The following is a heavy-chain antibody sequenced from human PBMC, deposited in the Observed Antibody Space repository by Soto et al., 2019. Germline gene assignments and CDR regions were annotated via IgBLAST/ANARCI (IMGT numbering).Heavy chain of an antibody. Sequence: EVQLVESGGGLVKPGGSLRLSCAASGFTFSNAWMSWVRQAPGKGLEWVGRIKSKTDGGTTDYAAPVKGRFTISRDDSKNTLYLKMNSLKTEDTAVYYCTTVARYCSSTSCYGNWGQGTLVTVSS. CDR1: GFTFSNAW. D-gene: IGHD2-2*01. V-gene: IGHV3-15*01. J-gene: IGHJ4*02. CDR2: IKSKTDGGTT. CDR3: TTVARYCSSTSCYGN.